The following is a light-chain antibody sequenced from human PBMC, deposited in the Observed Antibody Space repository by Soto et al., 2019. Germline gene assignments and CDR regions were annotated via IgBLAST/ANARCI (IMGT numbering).Light chain of an antibody. CDR3: QQYYSTRT. CDR1: QSVLYSSNNKNY. J-gene: IGKJ4*01. CDR2: WAS. Sequence: DIVMTQSPDSLAVSLGERATINCKSSQSVLYSSNNKNYLAWYQQKPGQPPKLLIYWASPRESGVPDRFSGSGSGTDFTLTISSLQAEDVAVYFCQQYYSTRTFGGGTKVEIK. V-gene: IGKV4-1*01.